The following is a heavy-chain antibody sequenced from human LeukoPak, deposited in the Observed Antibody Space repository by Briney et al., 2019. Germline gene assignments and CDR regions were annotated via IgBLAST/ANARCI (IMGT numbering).Heavy chain of an antibody. D-gene: IGHD3-22*01. CDR1: GGSISSYY. CDR2: IYTSGST. CDR3: ARGFLNSFVIGGYYGYFDY. Sequence: SETLSLTCTVSGGSISSYYWSWIRQPAGKGLEWIGRIYTSGSTNYNPSLKSRVTMSVDTSKNQFSLKLSSVTAADTAVYYCARGFLNSFVIGGYYGYFDYWAREPWSPSPQ. V-gene: IGHV4-4*07. J-gene: IGHJ4*02.